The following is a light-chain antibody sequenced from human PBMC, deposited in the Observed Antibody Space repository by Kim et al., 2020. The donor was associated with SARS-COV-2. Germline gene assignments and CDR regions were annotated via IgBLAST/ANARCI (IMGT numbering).Light chain of an antibody. CDR3: ESRDSSGSVV. Sequence: SSYLTQDPAVSVALGQTVRITCQGDSLRNYYATWYQQKPGQAPLLVIYGKDNRPSGIPDRFSGSYSGNTASLTITGAQAEDEADFYCESRDSSGSVVFGGGTQLTVL. CDR1: SLRNYY. J-gene: IGLJ2*01. V-gene: IGLV3-19*01. CDR2: GKD.